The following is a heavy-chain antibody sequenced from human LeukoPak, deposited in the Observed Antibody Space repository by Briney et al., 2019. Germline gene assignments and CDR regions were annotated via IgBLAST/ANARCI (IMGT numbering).Heavy chain of an antibody. V-gene: IGHV1-69*13. CDR2: IIPIFGTA. J-gene: IGHJ4*02. CDR1: GGTFSSYA. Sequence: SVKVSCKASGGTFSSYAISWVRQAPGQGLEWMGGIIPIFGTANYAQKFQGRVTITADESTSTAYMELSSLRSEDTAVYYCARGAPITIFGVVIKYFDYWGQGTLVTVSS. D-gene: IGHD3-3*01. CDR3: ARGAPITIFGVVIKYFDY.